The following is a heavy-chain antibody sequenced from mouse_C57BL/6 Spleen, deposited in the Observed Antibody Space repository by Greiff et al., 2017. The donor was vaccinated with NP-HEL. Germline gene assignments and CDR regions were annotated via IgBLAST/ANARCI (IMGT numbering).Heavy chain of an antibody. CDR1: GFNIKNTY. CDR2: IDPANGNT. Sequence: EVQLVESVAELVRPGASVKLSCTASGFNIKNTYMHWVKQRPEQGLEWIGRIDPANGNTKYAPKFQGKATITADTSSNTAYLQLSSLTSEDTAIYYCARSYGNSGPLLDYWGQGTTLTVSS. D-gene: IGHD2-1*01. V-gene: IGHV14-3*01. J-gene: IGHJ2*01. CDR3: ARSYGNSGPLLDY.